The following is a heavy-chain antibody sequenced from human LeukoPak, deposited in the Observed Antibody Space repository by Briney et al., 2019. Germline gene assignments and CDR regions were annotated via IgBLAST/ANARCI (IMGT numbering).Heavy chain of an antibody. CDR1: GFTFSSYA. CDR3: ARDTDSSGWPAEHFQH. CDR2: ISGSGGST. V-gene: IGHV3-23*01. J-gene: IGHJ1*01. D-gene: IGHD6-19*01. Sequence: GGSLRLSCAPSGFTFSSYAMSWVRQAPGKGLEWVSAISGSGGSTYYADSVKGRFTISRDNSKNTLYLQMNSLRAEDTAVYYCARDTDSSGWPAEHFQHWGQGTLVTVSS.